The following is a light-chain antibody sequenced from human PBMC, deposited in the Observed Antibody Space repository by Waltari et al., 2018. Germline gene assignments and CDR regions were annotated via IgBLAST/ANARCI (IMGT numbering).Light chain of an antibody. Sequence: IRMTQSPSSLYASTGDRVTSTCRASQGISSYLAWYQQKPWKAPKLLIYAASTLQSGVPARFSGSGSGTDFTLTISCLQSEDFATYYCQQYYSYPWGTFGQGTKVEIK. CDR1: QGISSY. CDR3: QQYYSYPWGT. CDR2: AAS. J-gene: IGKJ1*01. V-gene: IGKV1-8*01.